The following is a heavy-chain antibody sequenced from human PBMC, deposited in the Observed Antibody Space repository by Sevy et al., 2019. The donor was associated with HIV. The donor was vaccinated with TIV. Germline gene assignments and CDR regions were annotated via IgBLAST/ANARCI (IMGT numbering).Heavy chain of an antibody. Sequence: SETLSLTCTVSGGSISSYYWSWIRQPPGKGLEWIGYIYYSGSTNYNPSLKSRVTISVDTSKNQFSLKLSSVTAADTAVYYCASGGDILTGYWGWFDPWGQGTLVTISS. V-gene: IGHV4-59*01. J-gene: IGHJ5*02. D-gene: IGHD3-9*01. CDR1: GGSISSYY. CDR3: ASGGDILTGYWGWFDP. CDR2: IYYSGST.